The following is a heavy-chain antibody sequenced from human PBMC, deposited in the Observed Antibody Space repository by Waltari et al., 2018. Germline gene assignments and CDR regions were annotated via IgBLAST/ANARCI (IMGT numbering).Heavy chain of an antibody. D-gene: IGHD3-9*01. Sequence: QLQLQESGPGLVKPSETLSLTCSVSGGSISSSSYYWGWIRQRPGTGRGWIGSIYYSGSTYHNRSLKSRVTISVDTSTNQFYLKLSSVTAAATAVYYCARVKRGRGDILTGLFDYWGQGTLVTFSS. CDR1: GGSISSSSYY. CDR3: ARVKRGRGDILTGLFDY. J-gene: IGHJ4*02. CDR2: IYYSGST. V-gene: IGHV4-39*07.